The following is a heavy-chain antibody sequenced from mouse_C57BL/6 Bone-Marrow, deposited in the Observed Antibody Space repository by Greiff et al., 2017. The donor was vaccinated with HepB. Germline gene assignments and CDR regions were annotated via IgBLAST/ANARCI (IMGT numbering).Heavy chain of an antibody. CDR1: GYTFTSYW. J-gene: IGHJ3*01. V-gene: IGHV1-69*01. CDR2: IDPSDSYT. Sequence: QVQLQQPGAEFVKPGASVKLSCKASGYTFTSYWMHWVKQRPGQGLEWIGEIDPSDSYTNYNQKFKGKSTLTVDKSSSTAYMQLSSLTSEDSAVYYCARNGDGGYYQAWFAYWGQGTLVTVSA. D-gene: IGHD2-3*01. CDR3: ARNGDGGYYQAWFAY.